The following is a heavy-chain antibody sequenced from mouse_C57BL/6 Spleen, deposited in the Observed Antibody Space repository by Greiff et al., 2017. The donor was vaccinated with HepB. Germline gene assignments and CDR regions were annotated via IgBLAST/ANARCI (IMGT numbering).Heavy chain of an antibody. CDR3: ARHDGYYPYYFDY. J-gene: IGHJ2*01. V-gene: IGHV1-76*01. CDR2: IYPGSGNT. D-gene: IGHD2-3*01. Sequence: VQLQQSGAELVRPGASVKLSCKASGYTFTDYYINWVKQRPGQGLEWIARIYPGSGNTYYNEKFKGKATLTAEKSSSTAYMQLSSLTSEDSAVYFCARHDGYYPYYFDYWGQGTTLTVSS. CDR1: GYTFTDYY.